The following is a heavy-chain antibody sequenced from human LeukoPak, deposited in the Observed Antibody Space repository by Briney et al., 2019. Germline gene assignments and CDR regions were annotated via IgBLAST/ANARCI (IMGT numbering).Heavy chain of an antibody. CDR2: IRYDGSNK. D-gene: IGHD6-19*01. CDR3: AKDLSVAGPYYFDY. CDR1: GFTFSSYS. Sequence: PGGSLRLSCAASGFTFSSYSMNWVRQAPGKGLEWVAFIRYDGSNKYYADSVKGRFTISRDNSKNTLYLQMNSLRAEDTAVYYCAKDLSVAGPYYFDYWGQGTLVTVSS. V-gene: IGHV3-30*02. J-gene: IGHJ4*02.